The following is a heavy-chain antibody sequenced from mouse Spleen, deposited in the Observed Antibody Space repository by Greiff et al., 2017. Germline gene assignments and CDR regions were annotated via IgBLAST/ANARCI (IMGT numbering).Heavy chain of an antibody. CDR3: AREVRRGDWYFDV. V-gene: IGHV1-4*01. CDR1: GYTFTSYT. J-gene: IGHJ1*01. CDR2: INPSSGYT. Sequence: QVQLKESGAELARPGASVKMSCKASGYTFTSYTMHWVKQRPGQGLEWIGYINPSSGYTKYNQKFKDKATLTADKSSSTAYMQLSSLTSEDSAVYYCAREVRRGDWYFDVWGAGTTVTVSS. D-gene: IGHD2-14*01.